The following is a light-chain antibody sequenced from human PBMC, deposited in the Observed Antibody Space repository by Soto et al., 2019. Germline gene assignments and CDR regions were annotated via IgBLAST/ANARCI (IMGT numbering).Light chain of an antibody. CDR3: QQYGRT. CDR1: QSVSSSY. V-gene: IGKV3-20*01. CDR2: GAS. J-gene: IGKJ4*01. Sequence: EIVLTQSPGTLSLSPGERATLSCRASQSVSSSYLAWYQQKPGQAPRLLIYGASSRATGIPDRFSGSGSGTDFTLTISRLEPEDFAVYYCQQYGRTCGGGTKGDIK.